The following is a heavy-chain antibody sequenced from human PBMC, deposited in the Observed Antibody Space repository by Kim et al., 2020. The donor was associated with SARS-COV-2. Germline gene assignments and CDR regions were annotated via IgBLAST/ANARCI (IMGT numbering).Heavy chain of an antibody. CDR1: GYSFTSYW. D-gene: IGHD2-15*01. J-gene: IGHJ4*02. Sequence: GASLKISCKGSGYSFTSYWISWVRQMPGKGLEWMGRIDPSDSYTNYSPSFQGHVTISADKSISTAYLQWSSLKASDTAMYYCARDPTQHCSGGSCYPSWGQGTLVTVSS. CDR2: IDPSDSYT. CDR3: ARDPTQHCSGGSCYPS. V-gene: IGHV5-10-1*01.